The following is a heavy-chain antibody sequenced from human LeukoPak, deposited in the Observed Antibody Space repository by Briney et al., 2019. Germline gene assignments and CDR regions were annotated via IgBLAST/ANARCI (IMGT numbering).Heavy chain of an antibody. D-gene: IGHD2-2*01. V-gene: IGHV4-59*01. J-gene: IGHJ6*04. CDR2: IYYSGST. CDR1: GGSIGSYY. CDR3: ARGRLHYCSSTSCSGYYYYYGMDV. Sequence: SETLSLTCTVSGGSIGSYYWSWLRQPPGKGLEWIGYIYYSGSTNYNPSLKSRVTISVDTSKNQFSLKLSSVTAADTAVYYCARGRLHYCSSTSCSGYYYYYGMDVWGKGTTVTVSS.